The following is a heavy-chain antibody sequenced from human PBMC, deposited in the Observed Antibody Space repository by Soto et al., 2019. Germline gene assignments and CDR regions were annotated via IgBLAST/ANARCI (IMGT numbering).Heavy chain of an antibody. CDR3: VEGWNDF. J-gene: IGHJ4*02. V-gene: IGHV3-15*04. Sequence: EVQVVESGGDLVQPGGSLRLSCVTSGFMFSSAWMNWVRQAPAKGREWVGRIEGKRDGGVRDYAEPVKCRFSISRDDSKNTVFVQMNSLRAEDTALYYCVEGWNDFWGQGTLVTVSS. CDR1: GFMFSSAW. CDR2: IEGKRDGGVR. D-gene: IGHD1-1*01.